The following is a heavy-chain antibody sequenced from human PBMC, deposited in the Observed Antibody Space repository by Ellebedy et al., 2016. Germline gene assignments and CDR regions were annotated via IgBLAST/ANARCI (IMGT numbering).Heavy chain of an antibody. CDR2: IYNSGST. J-gene: IGHJ6*02. Sequence: SETLSLXCSVSGASISISSYYWSWVRQPPGKGLEWIGYIYNSGSTNYSPSLKSRVTISVDTSTNQFSLILSSVTAADTAVYYCARQIVVVVATRDYYGLDVWGQGTTVTVSS. V-gene: IGHV4-61*05. CDR3: ARQIVVVVATRDYYGLDV. D-gene: IGHD2-15*01. CDR1: GASISISSYY.